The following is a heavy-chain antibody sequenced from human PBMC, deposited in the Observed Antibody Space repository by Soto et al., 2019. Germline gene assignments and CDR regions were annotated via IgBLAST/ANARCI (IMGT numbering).Heavy chain of an antibody. J-gene: IGHJ4*02. CDR1: GFTFSTYA. Sequence: GGSLRLSCAASGFTFSTYAMSWVRQAPGKGLEWVSAISGSSDTTYYANSVKGRFTISRDNSKNTLYLQMNSLRAEDTAVYYCAKGSYRPHDYWGQGTLVTVSS. CDR3: AKGSYRPHDY. V-gene: IGHV3-23*01. CDR2: ISGSSDTT. D-gene: IGHD1-26*01.